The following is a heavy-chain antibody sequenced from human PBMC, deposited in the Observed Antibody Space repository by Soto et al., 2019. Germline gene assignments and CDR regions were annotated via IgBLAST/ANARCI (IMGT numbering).Heavy chain of an antibody. CDR1: GFTFSSYA. Sequence: GGSLGLSCAASGFTFSSYAMHWVRQAPGKGLEWVAVISYDGSNKYYADSVKGRFTISRDNSKNTLYLQMNSLRAEDTAVYYCARSRYYDSSGTIDYWGQGTLVTVSS. D-gene: IGHD3-22*01. V-gene: IGHV3-30-3*01. J-gene: IGHJ4*02. CDR3: ARSRYYDSSGTIDY. CDR2: ISYDGSNK.